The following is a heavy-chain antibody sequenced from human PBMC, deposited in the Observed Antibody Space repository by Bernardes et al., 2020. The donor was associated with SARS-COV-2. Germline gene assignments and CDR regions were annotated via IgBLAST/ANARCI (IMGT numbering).Heavy chain of an antibody. J-gene: IGHJ6*02. CDR1: GFTFSSYS. CDR2: ISSSSSTI. D-gene: IGHD1-26*01. V-gene: IGHV3-48*01. CDR3: ARDPSSIVSVYGMDV. Sequence: GSLRLSCAASGFTFSSYSMNWVRQAPGKGLEWVSYISSSSSTIYYADSVKGRFTISRDNAKNSLYLQMNSLRAEDTAVYYCARDPSSIVSVYGMDVWGQGTTVTVSS.